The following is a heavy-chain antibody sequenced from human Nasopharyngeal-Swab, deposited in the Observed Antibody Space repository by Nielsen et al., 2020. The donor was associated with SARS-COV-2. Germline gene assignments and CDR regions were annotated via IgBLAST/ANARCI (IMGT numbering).Heavy chain of an antibody. V-gene: IGHV4-39*01. J-gene: IGHJ3*02. CDR3: ARLPHGDI. CDR2: IYYSGST. CDR1: GGSISSSSYY. Sequence: GSLRLSCTVSGGSISSSSYYWGWIRQPPGKGLEWIGSIYYSGSTYYNPSLKSRVTISVDTSKNQFPLKLSSVTAADTAVYYCARLPHGDIWGQGTMVTVSS.